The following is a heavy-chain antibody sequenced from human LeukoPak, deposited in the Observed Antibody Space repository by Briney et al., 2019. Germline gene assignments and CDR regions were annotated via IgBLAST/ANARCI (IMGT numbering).Heavy chain of an antibody. CDR3: ASKGESFTISGVLYNDAFAI. V-gene: IGHV3-7*01. Sequence: GGSLRLSCAASGFTISDYWMSWVRQAPGKGLEWVANIKEDGSEKNYVDSAKGRFTISRDNAKNSLYLQMNNLRAEDTAVYYCASKGESFTISGVLYNDAFAIWGQGTMVTVSA. CDR1: GFTISDYW. CDR2: IKEDGSEK. J-gene: IGHJ3*02. D-gene: IGHD3-3*01.